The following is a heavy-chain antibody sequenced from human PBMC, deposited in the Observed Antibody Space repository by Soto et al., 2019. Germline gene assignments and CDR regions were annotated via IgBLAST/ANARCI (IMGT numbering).Heavy chain of an antibody. V-gene: IGHV3-23*01. CDR2: ISGSGGST. J-gene: IGHJ3*02. CDR3: AKDFGTGWYAPDDAFDI. CDR1: GFTFSSYA. D-gene: IGHD6-19*01. Sequence: GGSLRLSCAASGFTFSSYAMSWVRQAPGKGLEWVSAISGSGGSTYYADSVKGRFTISRDNSKNTLYLQMNSLRAEDTAVYYCAKDFGTGWYAPDDAFDIWGQGTMVTVS.